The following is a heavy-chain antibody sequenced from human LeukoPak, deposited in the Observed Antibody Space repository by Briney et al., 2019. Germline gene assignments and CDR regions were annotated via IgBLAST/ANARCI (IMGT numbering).Heavy chain of an antibody. CDR2: IIPIFGTA. J-gene: IGHJ4*02. D-gene: IGHD6-19*01. Sequence: ASVKVSCMACRGTFSSYTISWVRQAPGQGLEWMGRIIPIFGTANYAQKFQGRVTITTDESTSTAYMELSSLRSEDTAVYYCARDEAFGQWLAPGDYWGQGTLVTVSS. V-gene: IGHV1-69*05. CDR3: ARDEAFGQWLAPGDY. CDR1: RGTFSSYT.